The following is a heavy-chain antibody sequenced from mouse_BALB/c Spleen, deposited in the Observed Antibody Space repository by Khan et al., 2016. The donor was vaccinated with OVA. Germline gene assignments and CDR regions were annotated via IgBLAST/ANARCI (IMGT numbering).Heavy chain of an antibody. CDR1: GFSLTSYG. CDR3: ARKIYYGNWVDY. D-gene: IGHD2-1*01. Sequence: QVQLKQSGPGLVQPSQSLSITCTVPGFSLTSYGVHWVRQSPGKGLEWLGVIWSGGSTDYNAAFISRLSISKDNSKSQVFFKMNSLQTNDTAIYYCARKIYYGNWVDYWGQGTSVTVSS. V-gene: IGHV2-2*02. J-gene: IGHJ4*01. CDR2: IWSGGST.